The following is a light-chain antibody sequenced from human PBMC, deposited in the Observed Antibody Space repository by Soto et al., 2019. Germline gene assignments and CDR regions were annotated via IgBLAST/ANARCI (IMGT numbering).Light chain of an antibody. J-gene: IGKJ1*01. CDR3: QQYNSYST. CDR2: DAS. Sequence: DIQMTQSPSTLSASVGDRVTITCGASQSMGPWLAWYQQKVGGAPNLLIYDASRLESGVPSRFSGSGSETEFTLTISSLQPDDFATYYCQQYNSYSTFGPGTKVEIK. CDR1: QSMGPW. V-gene: IGKV1-5*01.